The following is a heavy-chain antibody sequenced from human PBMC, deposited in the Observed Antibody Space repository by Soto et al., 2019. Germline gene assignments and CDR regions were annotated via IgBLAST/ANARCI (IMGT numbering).Heavy chain of an antibody. J-gene: IGHJ6*02. CDR3: ARGRRIAAAGTSYYYGMDV. D-gene: IGHD6-13*01. CDR1: GGSISSYY. V-gene: IGHV4-59*01. Sequence: QVQLQESGPGLVKPSETLSLTCTVSGGSISSYYWSWIRQPPGKGLEWIGYIYYSGSTNYNPSLKSRVTISVDTSKNQFSLKLSSVTAADTAVYYCARGRRIAAAGTSYYYGMDVWGQGTTVTVSS. CDR2: IYYSGST.